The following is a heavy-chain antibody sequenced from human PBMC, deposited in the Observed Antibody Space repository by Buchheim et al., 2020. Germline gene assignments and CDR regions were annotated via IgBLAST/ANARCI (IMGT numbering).Heavy chain of an antibody. CDR2: ISHSGSTI. D-gene: IGHD3-3*01. Sequence: EGQLVESGGGLEQWGGSLRLSCAASGFTFSRYSMNWVRQAPGKGLEWVSYISHSGSTIYYADSVEGRFTISRDNAQNSLYLQLDSLRDEDTAVYYCARVEVDPLSYYDFWSGPMDVWGQGTT. V-gene: IGHV3-48*02. CDR1: GFTFSRYS. CDR3: ARVEVDPLSYYDFWSGPMDV. J-gene: IGHJ6*02.